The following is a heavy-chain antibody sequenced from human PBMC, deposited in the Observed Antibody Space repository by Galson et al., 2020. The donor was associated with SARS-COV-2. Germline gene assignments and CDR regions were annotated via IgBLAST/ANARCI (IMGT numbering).Heavy chain of an antibody. CDR3: ATVQYYYDSSGYYNWYFDL. CDR2: IYYSGST. J-gene: IGHJ2*01. CDR1: GGSISSSSYY. Sequence: ASETLSLTCTVSGGSISSSSYYWGWIRQPPGKGLEWIGSIYYSGSTYYNPSLKSRVTISVDTSKNQFSLKLSSVTAADTAVYYCATVQYYYDSSGYYNWYFDLWGRGTLVTVSS. V-gene: IGHV4-39*07. D-gene: IGHD3-22*01.